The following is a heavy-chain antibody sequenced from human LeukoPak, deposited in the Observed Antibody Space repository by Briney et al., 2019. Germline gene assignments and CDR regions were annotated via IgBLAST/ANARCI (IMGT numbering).Heavy chain of an antibody. CDR3: AGDRGGVVGTFDY. J-gene: IGHJ4*02. D-gene: IGHD3-10*01. V-gene: IGHV1-18*01. CDR1: GYTFSTYG. Sequence: ASVSVSCKASGYTFSTYGISWVRQAPGQGLEWMGWISVYNGNTNYAQKLQGRVTMTTDTSTSTGYMELRSLRSDDTAVYYCAGDRGGVVGTFDYWGQGTLVTVSS. CDR2: ISVYNGNT.